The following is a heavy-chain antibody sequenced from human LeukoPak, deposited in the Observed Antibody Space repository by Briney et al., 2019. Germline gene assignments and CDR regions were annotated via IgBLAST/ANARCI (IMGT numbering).Heavy chain of an antibody. J-gene: IGHJ4*02. Sequence: SETLSLTCTVSGGSISSGGYYWSWIRQHPGKGLEWIGYISYSGSTYYNPSLNSRVTISVGTSKSQFSLKLSSVTATDTAVYYCARVRGYSYGELDYWGQGTLVTVSS. CDR2: ISYSGST. V-gene: IGHV4-31*03. D-gene: IGHD5-18*01. CDR3: ARVRGYSYGELDY. CDR1: GGSISSGGYY.